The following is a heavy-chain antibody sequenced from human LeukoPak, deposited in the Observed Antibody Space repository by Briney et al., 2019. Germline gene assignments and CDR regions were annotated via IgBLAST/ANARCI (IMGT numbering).Heavy chain of an antibody. D-gene: IGHD3-10*01. CDR3: ARVDYYGSGSPDYYYYYYGMDV. CDR2: MNPNSGNT. J-gene: IGHJ6*02. V-gene: IGHV1-8*01. CDR1: GYTFTSYD. Sequence: ASVKVSCKASGYTFTSYDINWVRQATGQGLEWMGWMNPNSGNTGYAQKFQGRVTMTRNTSISTAYMELSSLRSEDTAVYYCARVDYYGSGSPDYYYYYYGMDVWGQGTTVTVSS.